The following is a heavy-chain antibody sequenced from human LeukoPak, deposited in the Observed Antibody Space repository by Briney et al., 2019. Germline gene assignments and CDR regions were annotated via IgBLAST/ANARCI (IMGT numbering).Heavy chain of an antibody. V-gene: IGHV4-34*12. CDR1: GESFSGYY. CDR3: ARAGIVTDAARGSVTLDY. D-gene: IGHD1-26*01. Sequence: TSETLSLTCAVYGESFSGYYWSWIRQPPGQGLEWIGEVIHSGSTNYNPSLKSRVTISVDTSKNQFSLKLSSVTAADTAVYYCARAGIVTDAARGSVTLDYWGQGTLLTVSS. CDR2: VIHSGST. J-gene: IGHJ4*02.